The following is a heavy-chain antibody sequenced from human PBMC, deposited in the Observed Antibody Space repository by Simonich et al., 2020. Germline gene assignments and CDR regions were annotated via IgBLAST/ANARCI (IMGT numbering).Heavy chain of an antibody. V-gene: IGHV5-51*03. CDR2: IYPGDSNT. J-gene: IGHJ4*02. CDR3: VRPDSGYDYFDY. CDR1: GYSFTSYW. Sequence: EVQLVQSGAEVKKPGESLKISCKGFGYSFTSYWIGGVRQMPGKGLAWMGLIYPGDSNTSYSPSFQGQVTISADKSISTAYLQWSSLKASDTAMYYCVRPDSGYDYFDYWGQGTLVTVSS. D-gene: IGHD5-12*01.